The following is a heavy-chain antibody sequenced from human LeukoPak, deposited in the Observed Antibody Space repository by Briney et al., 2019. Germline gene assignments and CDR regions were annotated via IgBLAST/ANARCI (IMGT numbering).Heavy chain of an antibody. V-gene: IGHV1-8*01. CDR3: ARDALGIVHGFDHWFDP. Sequence: ASVKVSCKAAGYTFSTYDISWVRQATGQGLEWMGWMNPKSGNTLYAQKFQGRVTMTRNTSISTAYMELSSVRSEDTAVYYCARDALGIVHGFDHWFDPWGQGTLVTVSS. D-gene: IGHD2/OR15-2a*01. CDR1: GYTFSTYD. J-gene: IGHJ5*02. CDR2: MNPKSGNT.